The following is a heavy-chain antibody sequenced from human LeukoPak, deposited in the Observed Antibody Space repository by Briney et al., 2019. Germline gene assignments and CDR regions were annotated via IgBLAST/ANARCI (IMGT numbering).Heavy chain of an antibody. J-gene: IGHJ3*02. CDR3: AREGEVVGYDAFDI. CDR1: GYTFTGYY. CDR2: INPNSGGT. Sequence: ASVKVSCKASGYTFTGYYMHWVRQSPGQGLEWMGWINPNSGGTNYAQKFQGRVTMTRDTSISTAYMELSRLRSDDTAVYYCAREGEVVGYDAFDIWGRGTMVTVSS. V-gene: IGHV1-2*02. D-gene: IGHD1-26*01.